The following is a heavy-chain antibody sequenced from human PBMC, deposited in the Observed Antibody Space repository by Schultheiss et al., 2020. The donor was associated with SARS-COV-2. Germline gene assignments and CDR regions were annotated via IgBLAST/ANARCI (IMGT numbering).Heavy chain of an antibody. Sequence: SQTLSLTCTVSGGSISSYYWGWIRQPPGKGLEWIGSIYYSGSTNYNPSLKSRVTISVDTSKNQFSLKLSSVTAADTAVYYCARQLSSGWYGYYFDYWGQGTLVTVSS. CDR2: IYYSGST. D-gene: IGHD6-19*01. CDR1: GGSISSYY. J-gene: IGHJ4*02. CDR3: ARQLSSGWYGYYFDY. V-gene: IGHV4-59*01.